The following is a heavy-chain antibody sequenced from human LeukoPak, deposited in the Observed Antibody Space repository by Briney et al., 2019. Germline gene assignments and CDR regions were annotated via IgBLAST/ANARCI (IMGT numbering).Heavy chain of an antibody. CDR1: GFTVTSSY. D-gene: IGHD3-22*01. CDR2: LYSGGHT. CDR3: ARARCDSCGYGS. Sequence: QAGGSLRLSCAASGFTVTSSYMSWVRQAPGKGLEWVAVLYSGGHTYYAGSVRGRFTISRDASKNTLYLQMDSLRSEDTAEYYCARARCDSCGYGSWGQGTLVTVSS. V-gene: IGHV3-66*02. J-gene: IGHJ5*02.